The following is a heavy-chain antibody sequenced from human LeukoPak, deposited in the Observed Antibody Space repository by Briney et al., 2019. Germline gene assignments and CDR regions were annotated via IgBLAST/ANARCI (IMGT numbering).Heavy chain of an antibody. CDR1: GFTFSSSA. CDR2: ISGSGSGGTI. V-gene: IGHV3-23*01. J-gene: IGHJ6*03. Sequence: GGSLRLSCAASGFTFSSSAMSWVRQAPGQGLEWVSAISGSGSGGTIRYADSVKGRFTISRDNSKNTLYLQMNSLRAEDTAVYYCAKSSDYTYYYYMDVWGKGTTVTVSS. D-gene: IGHD4-11*01. CDR3: AKSSDYTYYYYMDV.